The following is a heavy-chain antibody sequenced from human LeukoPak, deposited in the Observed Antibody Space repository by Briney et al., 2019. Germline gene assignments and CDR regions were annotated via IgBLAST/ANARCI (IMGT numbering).Heavy chain of an antibody. D-gene: IGHD6-19*01. V-gene: IGHV3-21*01. CDR1: GFFFSAYS. CDR2: ISSSSSYI. Sequence: GGSLRLSCAASGFFFSAYSMNWVRQAPGKGLEWVSSISSSSSYIYYADSVKGRFTISRDNSKNTLYLQMNSLRAEDTAVYYCAKDHSSGCPGYWGQGTLVTVSS. J-gene: IGHJ4*02. CDR3: AKDHSSGCPGY.